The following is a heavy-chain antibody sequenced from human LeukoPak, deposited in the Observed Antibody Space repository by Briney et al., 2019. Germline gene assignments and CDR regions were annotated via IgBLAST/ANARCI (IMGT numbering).Heavy chain of an antibody. CDR1: GYSFTSYW. Sequence: GESLKISXKGSGYSFTSYWVGWVRRMPGKGLEWMGIIYPGDSDTRYSPSFQGQVTISADKSISTAYLQWSSLKASDTAMYYCARLLWFGVDWYFDLWGRGTLVTVSS. J-gene: IGHJ2*01. CDR3: ARLLWFGVDWYFDL. CDR2: IYPGDSDT. V-gene: IGHV5-51*01. D-gene: IGHD3-10*01.